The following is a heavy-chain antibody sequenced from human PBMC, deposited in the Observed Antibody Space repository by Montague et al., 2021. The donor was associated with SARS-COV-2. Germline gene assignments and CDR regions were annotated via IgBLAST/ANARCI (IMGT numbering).Heavy chain of an antibody. CDR1: GASITSSNW. D-gene: IGHD2-15*01. CDR2: IYHSGST. CDR3: ARQIQQVVLSPAKLTNWFDP. J-gene: IGHJ5*02. V-gene: IGHV4-4*02. Sequence: SETLSLTCTVSGASITSSNWWNWVRQPPGKGLEWIGQIYHSGSTNYNPSLKSRLALSLDKSKNQFSLNLSSVTAADTAVYYGARQIQQVVLSPAKLTNWFDPWGQGTLVTVAS.